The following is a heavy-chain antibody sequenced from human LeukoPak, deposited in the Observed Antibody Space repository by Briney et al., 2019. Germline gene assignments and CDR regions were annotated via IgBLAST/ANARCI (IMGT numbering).Heavy chain of an antibody. CDR3: ARASHYYDSSGSFDY. CDR1: GYTFTGYY. CDR2: INPNSGGT. J-gene: IGHJ4*02. D-gene: IGHD3-22*01. Sequence: ASVKVSCKASGYTFTGYYMHWVRQAPGQGLEWMGRINPNSGGTNYAQKFQGRVTMTRDTSISTAYMELSRLRSDDTAVYYCARASHYYDSSGSFDYWGQGTLVTVSS. V-gene: IGHV1-2*06.